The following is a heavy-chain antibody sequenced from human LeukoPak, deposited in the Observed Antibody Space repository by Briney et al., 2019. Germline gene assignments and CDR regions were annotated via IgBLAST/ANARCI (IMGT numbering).Heavy chain of an antibody. D-gene: IGHD2-2*01. Sequence: GASVKVSCKASGYTFTGYYMHWVRQAPGQGLEWMGWINPNSGGTNYAQKFQGRVTMTRDTSISTAYMELSRLRSDDTAVYYCASREDIVVVPAEHYFDYWGQGTLVTVSS. CDR2: INPNSGGT. J-gene: IGHJ4*02. V-gene: IGHV1-2*02. CDR1: GYTFTGYY. CDR3: ASREDIVVVPAEHYFDY.